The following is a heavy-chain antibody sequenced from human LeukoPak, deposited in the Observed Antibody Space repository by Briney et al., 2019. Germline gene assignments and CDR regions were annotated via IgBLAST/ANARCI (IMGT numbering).Heavy chain of an antibody. Sequence: SETLSLTCSVSGGSISSYYWSWIRQPPGKGLEWIGYIYYSGSTNYNPSLKSRVTISVDTSKNQFSLKLSSVTAADTAVYYCARRERKKEDWGQGTLVTVSS. CDR3: ARRERKKED. CDR1: GGSISSYY. V-gene: IGHV4-59*12. J-gene: IGHJ4*02. D-gene: IGHD1-26*01. CDR2: IYYSGST.